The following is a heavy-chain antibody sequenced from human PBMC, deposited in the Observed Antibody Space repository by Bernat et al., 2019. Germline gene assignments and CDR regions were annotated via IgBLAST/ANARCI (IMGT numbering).Heavy chain of an antibody. Sequence: VQLVESGGGVVQPGRSLRLSCAASGITFSSSRMHWVRQAPGKGLEWVSAITGSGGNTYYADSVKGRFTVSRDNSKNTLFLQMTSLRAEDTAVYYCAKTTVVTGSHFDYWGQGTLVTVS. J-gene: IGHJ4*02. CDR1: GITFSSSR. V-gene: IGHV3-23*04. CDR2: ITGSGGNT. CDR3: AKTTVVTGSHFDY. D-gene: IGHD1-1*01.